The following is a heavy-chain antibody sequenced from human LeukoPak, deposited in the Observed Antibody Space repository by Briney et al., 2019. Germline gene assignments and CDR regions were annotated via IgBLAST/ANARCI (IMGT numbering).Heavy chain of an antibody. D-gene: IGHD3-3*02. CDR3: ARDHFSVADY. J-gene: IGHJ4*02. V-gene: IGHV3-7*01. Sequence: GGSLRLSCAISGFTFSDYWMNWVRQAPGKGLEWVASIRQDGGEKSYVDSVKGRFTISRDNTKNSLYLQMSSLRAEDTAVYYCARDHFSVADYWGQGTLVTVSS. CDR1: GFTFSDYW. CDR2: IRQDGGEK.